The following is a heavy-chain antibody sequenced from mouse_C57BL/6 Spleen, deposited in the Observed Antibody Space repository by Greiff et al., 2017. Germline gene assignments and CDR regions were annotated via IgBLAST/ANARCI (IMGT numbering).Heavy chain of an antibody. CDR1: GFTFSSYG. V-gene: IGHV5-6*01. CDR3: ARPYYYGEYYAMDY. J-gene: IGHJ4*01. D-gene: IGHD1-1*02. CDR2: ISRGGSST. Sequence: EVQVVESGGDLVKPGGSLKLSCAASGFTFSSYGMSWVRQTPDKRLEWVATISRGGSSTYYPDSVKGRFTITRDNAKNTLYLQMSSLKSEDTAMYYGARPYYYGEYYAMDYWGQGTSVTVSA.